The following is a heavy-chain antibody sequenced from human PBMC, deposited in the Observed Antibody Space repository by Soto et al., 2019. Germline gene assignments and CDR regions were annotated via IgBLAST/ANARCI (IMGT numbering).Heavy chain of an antibody. CDR1: GGSISSGAYS. D-gene: IGHD3-22*01. J-gene: IGHJ3*02. Sequence: PYETLSLTCAVSGGSISSGAYSWSWIRQPPLKGLEWIGFISHSGSADYNPSLTSRVTISVDVSKNQFSLRLSSVTAADTAMYYCARWMSSSCYFRSFDIWGQGTMVTVSS. V-gene: IGHV4-30-2*01. CDR3: ARWMSSSCYFRSFDI. CDR2: ISHSGSA.